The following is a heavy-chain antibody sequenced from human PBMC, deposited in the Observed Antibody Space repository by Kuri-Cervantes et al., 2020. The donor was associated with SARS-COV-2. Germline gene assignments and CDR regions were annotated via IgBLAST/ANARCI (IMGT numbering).Heavy chain of an antibody. CDR2: IYTSGST. CDR3: ARWNYDFWSGYYYPLIDY. Sequence: SETLSLTCTVSGDSIGSGSYYWSWIRQPAGKGLEWIGYIYTSGSTNYNPSLKSRVTISVDTSKNQFSLKLSSVTAADTAVYYCARWNYDFWSGYYYPLIDYWGQGTLVTVSS. CDR1: GDSIGSGSYY. D-gene: IGHD3-3*01. V-gene: IGHV4-61*09. J-gene: IGHJ4*02.